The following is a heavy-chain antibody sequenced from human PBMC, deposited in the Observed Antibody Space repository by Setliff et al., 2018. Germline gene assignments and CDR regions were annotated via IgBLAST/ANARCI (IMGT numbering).Heavy chain of an antibody. J-gene: IGHJ4*02. Sequence: PVGSLRLSCAASGFTFSTYAMTWVRQAPEKGLEWVSTIYSGDRNTFYTDSVKGRFTIFRDGSKNTLYLQMTSLRAEDTAVYYCAKPQVELRWGFESWGQGTQVTVPQ. CDR2: IYSGDRNT. CDR3: AKPQVELRWGFES. D-gene: IGHD1-7*01. CDR1: GFTFSTYA. V-gene: IGHV3-23*03.